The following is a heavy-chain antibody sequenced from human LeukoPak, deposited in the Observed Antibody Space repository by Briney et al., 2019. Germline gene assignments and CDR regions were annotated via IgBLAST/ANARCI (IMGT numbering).Heavy chain of an antibody. CDR1: GGSISNNNYY. D-gene: IGHD3-10*01. CDR3: ARGVDYYGV. J-gene: IGHJ4*02. V-gene: IGHV4-39*07. CDR2: IYYSGST. Sequence: PSETLSLTCTVSGGSISNNNYYWGWIRQPPGKGLEWIGSIYYSGSTYYNPSLKSRVTISVETSKNQFSLKLSSVTAADTAVYNCARGVDYYGVWGQGTLVTASS.